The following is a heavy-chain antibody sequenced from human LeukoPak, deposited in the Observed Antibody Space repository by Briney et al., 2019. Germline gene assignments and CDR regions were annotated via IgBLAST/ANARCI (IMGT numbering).Heavy chain of an antibody. CDR2: ISGSGGST. D-gene: IGHD3-22*01. V-gene: IGHV3-23*01. CDR3: PKMPIYYYDSSGYAYFDY. CDR1: GFTFSIYA. J-gene: IGHJ4*02. Sequence: PGGSLRLSCAASGFTFSIYAMSWVRQAPGKGLEWVSAISGSGGSTYYADSVKGRFTISRDNSKNTLYLQMNSLRAEDTAVYYCPKMPIYYYDSSGYAYFDYWGQGTLVTVSS.